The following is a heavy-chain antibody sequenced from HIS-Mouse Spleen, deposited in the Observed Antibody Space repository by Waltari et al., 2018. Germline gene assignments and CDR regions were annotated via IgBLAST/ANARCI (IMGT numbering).Heavy chain of an antibody. CDR2: INPSTGGT. CDR1: GYTFTGYY. Sequence: QVQLVQSGAEVKKPVASVKVSCKASGYTFTGYYMPWVRQAPGQGLEWIGWINPSTGGTNYAQKFQGRVTMTRDTSISTAYMERSRLRSDDTAVYYCAREDDILTGYYVPNAFDIWGQGTMVTVSS. V-gene: IGHV1-2*02. J-gene: IGHJ3*02. D-gene: IGHD3-9*01. CDR3: AREDDILTGYYVPNAFDI.